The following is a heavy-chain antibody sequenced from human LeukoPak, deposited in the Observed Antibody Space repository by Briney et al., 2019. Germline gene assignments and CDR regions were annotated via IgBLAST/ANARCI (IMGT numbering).Heavy chain of an antibody. V-gene: IGHV5-51*01. J-gene: IGHJ4*02. Sequence: GESLKISCKGSGYSFTSYRIGWVRQMPGKGLECMGIIFPGDSDTKYRPSFQGQITISAGKSISTAYLQWSSLRASDTAMYYCARQRANSSTYYMDYWGQGTLVTVSS. CDR3: ARQRANSSTYYMDY. CDR2: IFPGDSDT. D-gene: IGHD3-22*01. CDR1: GYSFTSYR.